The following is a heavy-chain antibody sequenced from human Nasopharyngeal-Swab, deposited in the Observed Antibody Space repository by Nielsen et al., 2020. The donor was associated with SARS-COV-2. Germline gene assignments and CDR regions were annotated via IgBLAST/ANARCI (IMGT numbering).Heavy chain of an antibody. CDR1: GFTCGDYA. CDR2: IRSKAYGGTT. D-gene: IGHD6-6*01. Sequence: GESLKISCTASGFTCGDYAMSWFRQAPGKGLEWVGFIRSKAYGGTTEYAASVKGRFTISRDDSKSIAYLQMNSLKTEDTAVYYCSRSSWAYYYYMDVWGKGTTVTVSS. J-gene: IGHJ6*03. CDR3: SRSSWAYYYYMDV. V-gene: IGHV3-49*03.